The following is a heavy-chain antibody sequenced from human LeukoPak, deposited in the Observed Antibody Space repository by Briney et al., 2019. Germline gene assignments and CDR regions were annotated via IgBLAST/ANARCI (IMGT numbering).Heavy chain of an antibody. V-gene: IGHV4-59*08. CDR2: IFSTGST. D-gene: IGHD1-14*01. J-gene: IGHJ4*02. Sequence: SDTLSLTCTIAGGAISSYYWSWIRQPPGKGLEWFGYIFSTGSTNYNPSLESRVTISIDPSKSQFSLSLSSVTAADTAIYYCARRFTTTHDYWGQGILVTVSS. CDR3: ARRFTTTHDY. CDR1: GGAISSYY.